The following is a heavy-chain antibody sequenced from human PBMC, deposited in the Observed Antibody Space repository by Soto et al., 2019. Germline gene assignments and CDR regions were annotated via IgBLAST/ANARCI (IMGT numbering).Heavy chain of an antibody. CDR3: TKRYSSGPSGVDS. V-gene: IGHV3-23*01. Sequence: GGSLRLSCAASGFTFNSCAMTWVRQAPGQGLDWVSTISGSGISTYYSDSVKGRFTVSRDNSKNALFLRMNSLRADDTALYYCTKRYSSGPSGVDSWGQGTLVTVSS. D-gene: IGHD6-19*01. CDR1: GFTFNSCA. CDR2: ISGSGIST. J-gene: IGHJ4*02.